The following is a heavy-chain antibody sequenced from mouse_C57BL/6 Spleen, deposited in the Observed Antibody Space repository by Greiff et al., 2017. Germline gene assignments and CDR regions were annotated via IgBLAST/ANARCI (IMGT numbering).Heavy chain of an antibody. D-gene: IGHD2-1*01. J-gene: IGHJ2*01. CDR3: ARRRYGNYFDY. Sequence: EVMLQQSGPELVKPGASVKISCKASGYTFTDYYMNWVKQSHGKSLEWIGDINPNNGGTSYNQKFKGKATLTVDKSSSTAYMELRSLTSEDSAVYYCARRRYGNYFDYWGQGTTLTVSS. CDR1: GYTFTDYY. V-gene: IGHV1-26*01. CDR2: INPNNGGT.